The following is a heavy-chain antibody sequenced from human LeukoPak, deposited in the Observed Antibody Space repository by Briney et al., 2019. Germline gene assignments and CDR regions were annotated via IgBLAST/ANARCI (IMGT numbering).Heavy chain of an antibody. CDR3: ARGEYSYGEDSYFFDY. D-gene: IGHD5-18*01. CDR2: ISYEGSNK. Sequence: GGSLRLSCAASGFTFSSYAMHWVRQAPGKGLEWVAVISYEGSNKYYADSVKGRFTISRDNSRNTLYLQMNSLRAEDTAIYYCARGEYSYGEDSYFFDYWGQGTLVTVSS. V-gene: IGHV3-30*04. CDR1: GFTFSSYA. J-gene: IGHJ4*02.